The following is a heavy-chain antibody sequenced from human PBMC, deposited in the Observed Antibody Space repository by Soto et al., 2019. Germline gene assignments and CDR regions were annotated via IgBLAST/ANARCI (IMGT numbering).Heavy chain of an antibody. CDR2: IIPIFGTA. D-gene: IGHD4-17*01. Sequence: ASVKVSCKASGGTFSSYAISWVRQAPGQGLEWMGGIIPIFGTANYAQKFQGRVTITADESTSTAYMELSSLRSEDTAVYYCATPTVEEPLLYYGMDVWGQGTTVTVSS. J-gene: IGHJ6*02. V-gene: IGHV1-69*13. CDR1: GGTFSSYA. CDR3: ATPTVEEPLLYYGMDV.